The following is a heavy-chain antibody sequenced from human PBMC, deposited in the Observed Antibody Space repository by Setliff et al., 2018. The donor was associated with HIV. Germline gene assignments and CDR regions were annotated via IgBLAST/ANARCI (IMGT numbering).Heavy chain of an antibody. V-gene: IGHV1-69*13. Sequence: SVKVSCKASGDIFSRYGISWVRQAPGQGLEWMGGIIPIYGTANSAQKFQGRVTITADESTSTAYMELSTLRSEDTGMYYCARDAGYSGSAWNYWGQGTLVTVSS. CDR3: ARDAGYSGSAWNY. CDR1: GDIFSRYG. CDR2: IIPIYGTA. J-gene: IGHJ4*02. D-gene: IGHD5-12*01.